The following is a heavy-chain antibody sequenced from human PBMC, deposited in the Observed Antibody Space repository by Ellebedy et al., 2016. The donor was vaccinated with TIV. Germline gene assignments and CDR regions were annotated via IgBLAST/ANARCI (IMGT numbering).Heavy chain of an antibody. J-gene: IGHJ4*02. V-gene: IGHV3-30-3*01. D-gene: IGHD4-23*01. Sequence: PGGSLRLSCAASGFTFSYYAIHRVRQAPGKGLEWVAVISYDGGNKYYADSVKGRFTISRDNSKNTLYLQMNSLRVEDTAVYWCARDEGNLDYGGTTWQDYWGQGTLVTVSS. CDR2: ISYDGGNK. CDR3: ARDEGNLDYGGTTWQDY. CDR1: GFTFSYYA.